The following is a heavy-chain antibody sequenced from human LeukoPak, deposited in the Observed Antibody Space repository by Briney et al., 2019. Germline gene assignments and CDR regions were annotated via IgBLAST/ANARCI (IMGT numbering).Heavy chain of an antibody. D-gene: IGHD3-3*01. J-gene: IGHJ3*02. Sequence: GGSLRLSCAASGFTFSSYSMNWVRQAPGKGLEWVSSISSSSSYIYYADSVKGRFTISRDNAKNSLYLQMNSLRAEDTAVYYCARDKKAPYYDFWSGYLSVHAFDIWGQGTMVTVSS. CDR1: GFTFSSYS. CDR3: ARDKKAPYYDFWSGYLSVHAFDI. CDR2: ISSSSSYI. V-gene: IGHV3-21*01.